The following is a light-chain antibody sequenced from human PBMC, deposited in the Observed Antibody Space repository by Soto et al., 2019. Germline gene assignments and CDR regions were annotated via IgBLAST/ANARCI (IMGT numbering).Light chain of an antibody. V-gene: IGLV2-14*01. J-gene: IGLJ1*01. Sequence: QSVLTQPATVSGSPGQSITISCTGTSSEVGGYNYVSWYQQHPGKATKLLIYVVSNRPSGVSNRFSGSKSGNTASLTISGLQAEDEADYYCSSYTSSSTYVFGTGTKVTVL. CDR2: VVS. CDR3: SSYTSSSTYV. CDR1: SSEVGGYNY.